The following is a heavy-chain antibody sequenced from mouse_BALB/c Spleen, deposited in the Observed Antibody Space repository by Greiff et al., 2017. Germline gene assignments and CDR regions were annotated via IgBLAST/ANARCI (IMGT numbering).Heavy chain of an antibody. CDR3: ARLDSSGYVGFAY. J-gene: IGHJ3*01. V-gene: IGHV5-12-2*01. Sequence: EVQLQESGGGLVQPGGSLKLSCAASGFTFSSYTMSWVRQTPEKRLEWVAYISNGGGSTYYPDTVKGRFTISRDNAKNTLYLQMSSLKSEDTAMYYCARLDSSGYVGFAYWGQGTLVTVSA. CDR1: GFTFSSYT. D-gene: IGHD3-2*01. CDR2: ISNGGGST.